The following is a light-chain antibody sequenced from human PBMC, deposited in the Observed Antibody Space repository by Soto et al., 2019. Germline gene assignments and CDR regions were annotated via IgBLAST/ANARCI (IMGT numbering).Light chain of an antibody. CDR3: QQYDNFPFT. V-gene: IGKV1-33*01. CDR1: QDINDC. J-gene: IGKJ3*01. Sequence: DIQMTQSPSSLSASVGDRVTITCQASQDINDCLNWYQQKPGKAPKVLICDASNLKTGVPSRFSASGSGIDFTFTISSLQPEDIATYYCQQYDNFPFTFGPGTKVDVK. CDR2: DAS.